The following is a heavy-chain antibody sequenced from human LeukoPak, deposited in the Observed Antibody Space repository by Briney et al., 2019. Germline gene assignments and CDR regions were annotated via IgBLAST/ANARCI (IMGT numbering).Heavy chain of an antibody. CDR3: AHKEYYALGSLGDSFDY. Sequence: SGPTLVKPPQTLTLTCTFSGFLLSTSGVGVGWIRQPPGKALEWLAVIYWDDDKRHSPSLKSRLTITKDTSKNQVVLTMPNMDPVDTATYYCAHKEYYALGSLGDSFDYWGQGTLVTVSS. CDR2: IYWDDDK. D-gene: IGHD3-10*01. J-gene: IGHJ4*02. V-gene: IGHV2-5*02. CDR1: GFLLSTSGVG.